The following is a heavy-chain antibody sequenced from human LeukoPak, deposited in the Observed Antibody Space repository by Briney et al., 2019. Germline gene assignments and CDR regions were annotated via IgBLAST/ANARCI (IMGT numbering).Heavy chain of an antibody. Sequence: SETLSLTCTVSGGSISSSSYYWGWIRQPPGKGLEWIGSIYYSGSTNYNPSLKSRVTISVDTSKNQFSLKLSSVTAADTAVYYCARADYDFWSGYFNRYYYYMDVWGKGTTVTVSS. CDR3: ARADYDFWSGYFNRYYYYMDV. D-gene: IGHD3-3*01. V-gene: IGHV4-39*07. CDR1: GGSISSSSYY. CDR2: IYYSGST. J-gene: IGHJ6*03.